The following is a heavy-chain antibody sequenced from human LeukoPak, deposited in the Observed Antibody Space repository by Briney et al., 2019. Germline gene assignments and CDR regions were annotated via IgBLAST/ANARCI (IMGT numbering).Heavy chain of an antibody. CDR2: LSKSGNT. CDR1: GGSISSYY. D-gene: IGHD3-9*01. V-gene: IGHV4-59*01. CDR3: ARARYVNSFYAFDI. J-gene: IGHJ3*02. Sequence: SETLSLTCTVSGGSISSYYWSWIRLPPGKGLEWIGFLSKSGNTNYSPSLKSRVTIFGDTSKNQFFLKLSSVTAADTAVYYCARARYVNSFYAFDIWGQGTLVTVSS.